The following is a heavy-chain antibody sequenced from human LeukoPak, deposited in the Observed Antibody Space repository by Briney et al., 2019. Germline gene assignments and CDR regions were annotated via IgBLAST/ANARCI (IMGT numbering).Heavy chain of an antibody. CDR3: ARDYSG. CDR1: GFTFNVYS. J-gene: IGHJ4*02. D-gene: IGHD1-26*01. Sequence: GGSLRLSCAASGFTFNVYSMNWVRQAPGKGLEWVSFISSSLDSNIYYADSVKGRFTISRDNAKNSLYLQMNSLRAEDTAVYYCARDYSGWGQGTLVTVSS. CDR2: ISSSLDSNI. V-gene: IGHV3-48*04.